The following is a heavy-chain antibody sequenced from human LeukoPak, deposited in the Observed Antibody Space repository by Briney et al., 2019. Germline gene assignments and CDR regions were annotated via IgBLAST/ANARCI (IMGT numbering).Heavy chain of an antibody. J-gene: IGHJ4*02. Sequence: SETLSLTCTVSGGSISSGGYYWSWIRQHPGKGLEWIGYIYYSGSTYYNPSLKSRVTISVDTSKNQFSLKLSSVTAADTAMYYCARSDEQQLYNDYWGQGTLVTVSS. CDR1: GGSISSGGYY. D-gene: IGHD6-13*01. V-gene: IGHV4-31*03. CDR2: IYYSGST. CDR3: ARSDEQQLYNDY.